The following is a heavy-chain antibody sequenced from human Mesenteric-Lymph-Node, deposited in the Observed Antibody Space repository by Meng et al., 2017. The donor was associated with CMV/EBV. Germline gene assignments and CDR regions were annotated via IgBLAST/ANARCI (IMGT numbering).Heavy chain of an antibody. Sequence: GYYWNWIRPAPGRGLEWIGEVHHSGSPNYNPSLESRVTISIDTSKNQFSLKMRSVTAADTAVYYCARALKPLRITIFGVDRGWFDPWGQGTLVTVSS. J-gene: IGHJ5*02. D-gene: IGHD3-3*01. CDR3: ARALKPLRITIFGVDRGWFDP. CDR1: GYY. V-gene: IGHV4-34*01. CDR2: VHHSGSP.